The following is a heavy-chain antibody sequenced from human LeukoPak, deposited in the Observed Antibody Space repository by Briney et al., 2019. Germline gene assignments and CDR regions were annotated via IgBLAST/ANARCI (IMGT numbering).Heavy chain of an antibody. Sequence: GGSLRLSCVASGFTFSNYYMHWVRQAPGKGLEWVAIISDDGERKFYADSVRGRITISRDKSKNTLFLQMNSLRAEDTAVYYCASRHCSGGGCYFAGADPFDYWGQGTLVTVSS. V-gene: IGHV3-30*03. J-gene: IGHJ4*02. CDR2: ISDDGERK. CDR3: ASRHCSGGGCYFAGADPFDY. D-gene: IGHD2-15*01. CDR1: GFTFSNYY.